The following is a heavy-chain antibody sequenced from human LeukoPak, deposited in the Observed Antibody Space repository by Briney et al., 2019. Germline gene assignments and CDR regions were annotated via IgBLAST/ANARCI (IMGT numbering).Heavy chain of an antibody. CDR1: GYTFTSYD. Sequence: GASVKVSCKASGYTFTSYDINWVRQATGQGLEWMGWMNPNSGNTGYAQKFQGRVTMTRNTSISTAYMELSSLRSEDTAVYYCARNWNDYYYYYMDVWGKGTTVTISS. J-gene: IGHJ6*03. CDR3: ARNWNDYYYYYMDV. V-gene: IGHV1-8*01. CDR2: MNPNSGNT. D-gene: IGHD1-1*01.